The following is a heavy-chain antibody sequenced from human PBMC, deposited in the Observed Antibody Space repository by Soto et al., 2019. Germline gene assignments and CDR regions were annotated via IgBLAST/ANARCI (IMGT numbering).Heavy chain of an antibody. J-gene: IGHJ4*02. Sequence: PSETLSLTCSVSGGSISGSYWSWIRQSPGKGLEWIGYVYYNGRTNYSPSLKSRVTISLDTSKNWISLNLRSVTAADTAVYYCATLNYYDATDYFDSWGQGTLVTV. CDR1: GGSISGSY. D-gene: IGHD3-22*01. CDR2: VYYNGRT. CDR3: ATLNYYDATDYFDS. V-gene: IGHV4-59*01.